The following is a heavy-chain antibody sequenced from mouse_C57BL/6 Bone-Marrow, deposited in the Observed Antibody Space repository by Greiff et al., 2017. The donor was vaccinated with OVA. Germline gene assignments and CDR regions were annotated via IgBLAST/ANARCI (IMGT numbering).Heavy chain of an antibody. CDR1: GFTFSSYA. Sequence: EVLLVESGGGLVKPGGSLKLSCAASGFTFSSYAMSWVRQTPEKRLEWVATISDGGSYTYYPDNVKGRFTISRDNAKNNLYLQMSHLKSEDTAMYYCARETVWSLYAMDYCGQGNSDTVSS. CDR3: ARETVWSLYAMDY. D-gene: IGHD2-10*02. CDR2: ISDGGSYT. V-gene: IGHV5-4*01. J-gene: IGHJ4*01.